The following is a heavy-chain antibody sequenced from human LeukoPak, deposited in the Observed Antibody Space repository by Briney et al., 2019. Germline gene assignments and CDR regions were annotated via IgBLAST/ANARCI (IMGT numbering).Heavy chain of an antibody. CDR2: ISSSSSYT. J-gene: IGHJ4*02. D-gene: IGHD2-15*01. CDR1: GFTFSDYY. CDR3: ARQARYCGGGSCFDY. V-gene: IGHV3-11*03. Sequence: PGGSLRLSCAASGFTFSDYYMSWIRQAPGKGLEWVSYISSSSSYTNYADSVKGRFTISRDNAKNSLYLQMNSLRAEDTAVYYCARQARYCGGGSCFDYWGQGTLVTVSS.